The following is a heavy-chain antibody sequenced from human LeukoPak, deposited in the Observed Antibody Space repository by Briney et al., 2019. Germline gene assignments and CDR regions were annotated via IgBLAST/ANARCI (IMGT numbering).Heavy chain of an antibody. CDR1: GGSFSGYY. CDR3: ARQGDSSGYYYHYYYYGMDV. J-gene: IGHJ6*02. D-gene: IGHD3-22*01. V-gene: IGHV4-34*01. Sequence: SETLSLTCAVYGGSFSGYYWSWIRQPPGKGLEWIGEINHSGSTNYNPSLKSRVTISVDTSKNQFSLKLSSVTAADTAVYYCARQGDSSGYYYHYYYYGMDVWGQGTTVTVSS. CDR2: INHSGST.